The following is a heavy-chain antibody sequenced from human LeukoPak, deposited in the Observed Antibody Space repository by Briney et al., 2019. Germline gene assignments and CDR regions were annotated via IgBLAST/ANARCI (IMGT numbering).Heavy chain of an antibody. V-gene: IGHV1-3*01. J-gene: IGHJ4*02. D-gene: IGHD3-9*01. CDR3: ARKDDILTGSLDY. CDR1: GYTFTIYA. CDR2: INAGNGNT. Sequence: ASVKVSCKASGYTFTIYAMHWVRQAPGQRLEWMGWINAGNGNTKYSQKFQGRVTITRDTSASTAYMELSSLRSEDTAVYYCARKDDILTGSLDYWGQGTLLTVSS.